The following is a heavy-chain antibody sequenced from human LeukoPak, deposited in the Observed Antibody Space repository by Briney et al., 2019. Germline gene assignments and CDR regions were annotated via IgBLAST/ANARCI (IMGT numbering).Heavy chain of an antibody. J-gene: IGHJ6*03. Sequence: SETLSLTCTVSGGSISSGSYYWSWIRQPAGKGLEWIGSIYHSGSTYYNPSLKSRVTISVDTSKNQFSLKLSSVTAADTAVYYCARVASEYCSSTSCYGYYYYYMDVWGKGTTVTVSS. CDR1: GGSISSGSYY. CDR2: IYHSGST. D-gene: IGHD2-2*01. CDR3: ARVASEYCSSTSCYGYYYYYMDV. V-gene: IGHV4-39*07.